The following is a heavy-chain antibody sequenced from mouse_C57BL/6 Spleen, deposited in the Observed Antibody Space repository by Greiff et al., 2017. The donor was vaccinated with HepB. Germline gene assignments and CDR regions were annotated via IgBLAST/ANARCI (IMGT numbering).Heavy chain of an antibody. CDR2: INPYNGGT. J-gene: IGHJ2*01. D-gene: IGHD1-1*01. CDR1: GYTFTDYY. CDR3: ARDAFITTVVDDY. Sequence: SGPVLVKPGASVKMSCKASGYTFTDYYMNWVKQSHGKSLEWIGVINPYNGGTSYNQKFKGKATLTVDKSSSTAYMELNSLTSEDSAVYYCARDAFITTVVDDYWGQGTTLTVSS. V-gene: IGHV1-19*01.